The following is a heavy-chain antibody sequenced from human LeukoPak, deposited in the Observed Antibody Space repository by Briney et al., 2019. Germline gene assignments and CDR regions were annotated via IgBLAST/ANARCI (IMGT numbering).Heavy chain of an antibody. J-gene: IGHJ4*02. D-gene: IGHD1-26*01. CDR2: IWYDGSNI. Sequence: GGSLRLSCAASGFTFSSYWMHWVRQAPGKGLEWVAVIWYDGSNIYYADSVKGRFTISRDKSKNTLYLQMNSLRAEDTAVYYCARQIEGATLDYWGQGTLVTVSS. CDR3: ARQIEGATLDY. CDR1: GFTFSSYW. V-gene: IGHV3-33*08.